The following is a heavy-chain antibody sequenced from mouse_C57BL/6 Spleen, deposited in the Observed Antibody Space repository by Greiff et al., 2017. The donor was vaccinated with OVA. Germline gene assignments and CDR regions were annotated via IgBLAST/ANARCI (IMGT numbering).Heavy chain of an antibody. V-gene: IGHV5-4*01. CDR2: ISDGGSYT. J-gene: IGHJ4*01. D-gene: IGHD4-1*01. Sequence: EVQVVESGGGLVKPGGSLKLSCAASGFTFSSYAMSWVRQTPEKRLEWVATISDGGSYTYYPDNVKGRFTISRDNAKNNLYLQMSHLKSEDTAMYYCARQLTGTDYYTMDYWGQGTSVTVSS. CDR1: GFTFSSYA. CDR3: ARQLTGTDYYTMDY.